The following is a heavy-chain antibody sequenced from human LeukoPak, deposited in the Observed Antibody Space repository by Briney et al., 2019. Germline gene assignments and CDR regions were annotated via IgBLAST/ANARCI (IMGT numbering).Heavy chain of an antibody. Sequence: EPLKISCKASAYISTSYWIGWLRQLPPKGLQWMGIIYPGGSDTRYSPSFQGQVTISADKSISTAYLQWSSLKASDTAMYYCARHHHSSGWLWGQGTLVTVSS. J-gene: IGHJ4*02. CDR3: ARHHHSSGWL. D-gene: IGHD6-19*01. CDR2: IYPGGSDT. CDR1: AYISTSYW. V-gene: IGHV5-51*01.